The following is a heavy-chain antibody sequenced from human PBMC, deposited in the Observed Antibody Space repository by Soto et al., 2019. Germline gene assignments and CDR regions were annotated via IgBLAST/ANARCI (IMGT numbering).Heavy chain of an antibody. CDR1: GGSINSHY. CDR3: VRTWRGWD. D-gene: IGHD1-1*01. J-gene: IGHJ4*02. Sequence: QVHLQESGPGLVKPSETLSLTCVVSGGSINSHYWSWIRQPPGKGLEWIGYIHYTGSTKYNPSLNSRVTISLDTSKSLFSLRLSSVTPADTAVYYCVRTWRGWDWGQGTLVTISS. CDR2: IHYTGST. V-gene: IGHV4-59*11.